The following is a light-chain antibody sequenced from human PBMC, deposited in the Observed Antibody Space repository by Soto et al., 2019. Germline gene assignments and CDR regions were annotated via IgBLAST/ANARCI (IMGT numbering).Light chain of an antibody. J-gene: IGLJ1*01. V-gene: IGLV1-44*01. CDR2: TND. Sequence: SLLTQPPSASGTPGQTVTISCSGSSSNIGTSSVHWYKHLPGTAPKPLIYTNDQRPSGVPDRFSGSKSGTSASLAISGLQSEDEADYYCAVWDDSLNGHVFGAGTKVTVL. CDR3: AVWDDSLNGHV. CDR1: SSNIGTSS.